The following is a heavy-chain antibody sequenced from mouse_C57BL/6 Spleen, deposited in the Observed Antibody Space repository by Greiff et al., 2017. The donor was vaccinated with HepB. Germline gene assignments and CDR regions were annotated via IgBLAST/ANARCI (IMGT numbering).Heavy chain of an antibody. D-gene: IGHD2-4*01. J-gene: IGHJ2*01. CDR2: ISSGSSTI. Sequence: EVHLVESGGGLVKPGGSLKLSCAASGFTFSDYGMHWVRQAPEKGLEWVAYISSGSSTIYYADTVKGRFTISRDNAKNTLFLQMTSLRSEDTAMYYCARPNYDYEYFDYWGQGTTLTVSS. CDR1: GFTFSDYG. V-gene: IGHV5-17*01. CDR3: ARPNYDYEYFDY.